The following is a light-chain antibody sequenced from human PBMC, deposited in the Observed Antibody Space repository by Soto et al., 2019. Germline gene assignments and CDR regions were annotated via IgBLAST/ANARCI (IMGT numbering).Light chain of an antibody. V-gene: IGKV1-33*01. Sequence: DIQMTQSPSFLAASVGDRVTITCKASQDIRKYLNWYQQKQGKAPKLLIYDASNLETGVPSRLSGSGCGTDFTFTISSMKNEDIETYYCQQYDNLPLTFGGGTKVDIK. CDR3: QQYDNLPLT. CDR1: QDIRKY. CDR2: DAS. J-gene: IGKJ4*01.